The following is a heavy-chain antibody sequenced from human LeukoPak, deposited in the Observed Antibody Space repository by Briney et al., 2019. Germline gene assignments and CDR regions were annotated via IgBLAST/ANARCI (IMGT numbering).Heavy chain of an antibody. V-gene: IGHV4-59*01. Sequence: SGTLSLTCTVSGGSISSFHWSWIRQPPGKGLEWIGYVYYTGSTNYNPSLKSRVTISVDTSQNQFSLKMNSVTAADTAVYYCTRDQYHFDRDYFNYYMDVWGKGTTVTVSS. CDR3: TRDQYHFDRDYFNYYMDV. CDR2: VYYTGST. D-gene: IGHD3-22*01. CDR1: GGSISSFH. J-gene: IGHJ6*03.